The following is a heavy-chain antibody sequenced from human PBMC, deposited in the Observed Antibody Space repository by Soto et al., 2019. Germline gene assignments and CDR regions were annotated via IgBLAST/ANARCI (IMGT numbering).Heavy chain of an antibody. Sequence: ASVKVSCKASGYTFTNYAMHWVRQAPGHRLEWMGWISAYNGNTNYAQKLQGRVTMTTDTSTSTAYMELRSLRSDDTAVYYCARVNDYGVQDDPWGQGTLVTVSS. V-gene: IGHV1-18*01. CDR1: GYTFTNYA. CDR3: ARVNDYGVQDDP. D-gene: IGHD4-17*01. J-gene: IGHJ5*02. CDR2: ISAYNGNT.